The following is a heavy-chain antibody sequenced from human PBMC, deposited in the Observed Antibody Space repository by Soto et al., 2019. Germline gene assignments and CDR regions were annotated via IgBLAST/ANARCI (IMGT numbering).Heavy chain of an antibody. CDR1: GFTFSDYS. Sequence: GGSLRLSCAASGFTFSDYSMSWVRQAPGRGLEWVSSIDNSKSFYADSVKGRFTISRDNSKSTLSLQMNSLRAEDTALYYCARDAVNGDGLWLVGYWGQGTLVTVSS. D-gene: IGHD4-17*01. CDR3: ARDAVNGDGLWLVGY. J-gene: IGHJ4*02. CDR2: IDNSKS. V-gene: IGHV3-23*01.